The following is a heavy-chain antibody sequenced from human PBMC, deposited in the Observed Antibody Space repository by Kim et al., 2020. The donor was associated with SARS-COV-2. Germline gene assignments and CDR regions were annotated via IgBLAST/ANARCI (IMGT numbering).Heavy chain of an antibody. J-gene: IGHJ1*01. D-gene: IGHD1-26*01. V-gene: IGHV1-2*06. CDR2: INPNSGGT. CDR1: GYTFTGYY. Sequence: ASVKVSCKASGYTFTGYYMHWVRQAPGQGLEWMGRINPNSGGTNYAQKFQGRVTMTRDTSISTAYMELSRLRSDDTAVYYCARDPGRLYSGSHDYFQHWGQGTMVTVSS. CDR3: ARDPGRLYSGSHDYFQH.